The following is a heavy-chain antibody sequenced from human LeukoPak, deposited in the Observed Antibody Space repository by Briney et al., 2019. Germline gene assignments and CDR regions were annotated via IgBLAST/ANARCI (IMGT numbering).Heavy chain of an antibody. D-gene: IGHD5-18*01. CDR2: IKQDGSER. CDR1: GFTFSSFW. V-gene: IGHV3-7*03. CDR3: ARGGTRGYSPVDY. J-gene: IGHJ4*02. Sequence: GGSLRLSCAASGFTFSSFWMNWVRQAPGKGLEWVAHIKQDGSERNYVDSVKGRSTISRDNAKNSLFLQMNSLRVEDTAVYYCARGGTRGYSPVDYWGQGILVTVSS.